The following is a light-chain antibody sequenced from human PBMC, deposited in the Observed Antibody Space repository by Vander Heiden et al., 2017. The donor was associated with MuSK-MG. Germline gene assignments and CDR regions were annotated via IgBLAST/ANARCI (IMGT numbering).Light chain of an antibody. CDR2: EDN. CDR1: SGSIASNN. J-gene: IGLJ2*01. Sequence: NFMLPPPHSVSESTGKTLTSPCTLISGSIASNNVQLYQLRPCRTPTLVIFEDNHRPSGVPDRFSGSIDSSSNSASLTISGLKTEDEADYYLQSYDNNNVVFGGGTKLTVL. CDR3: QSYDNNNVV. V-gene: IGLV6-57*01.